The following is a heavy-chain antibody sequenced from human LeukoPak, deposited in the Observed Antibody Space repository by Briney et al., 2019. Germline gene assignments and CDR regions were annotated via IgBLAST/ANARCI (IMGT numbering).Heavy chain of an antibody. Sequence: PGGSLRLSCAASGSTFSIYWMTWVRQAPGKGLEWVANIKGDGSEKYYVDSVKGRFTISTDNAKNSVFLQMNSLRAEDTAVYYCARMYGDYFGYWGQGTLVTVSS. CDR2: IKGDGSEK. J-gene: IGHJ4*02. V-gene: IGHV3-7*01. CDR1: GSTFSIYW. D-gene: IGHD4-17*01. CDR3: ARMYGDYFGY.